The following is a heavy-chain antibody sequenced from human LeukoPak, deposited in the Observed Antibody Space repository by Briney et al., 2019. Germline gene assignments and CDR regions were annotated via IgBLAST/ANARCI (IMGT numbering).Heavy chain of an antibody. CDR3: ARDCSSTSCLDY. CDR2: ISSSGSTI. Sequence: GGSLRLSCAASGFTFSSYEMNWVRQAPGKGLEWVSYISSSGSTIYYADSVKGRSTISRDNAKNSLYLQMNSLRAEDTAVYYCARDCSSTSCLDYWGQGTLVTVSS. J-gene: IGHJ4*02. D-gene: IGHD2-2*01. V-gene: IGHV3-48*03. CDR1: GFTFSSYE.